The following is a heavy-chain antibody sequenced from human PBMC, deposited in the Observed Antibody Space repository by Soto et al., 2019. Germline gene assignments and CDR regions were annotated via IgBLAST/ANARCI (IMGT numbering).Heavy chain of an antibody. CDR3: ARDEQLALDY. Sequence: QVQLVESGGGVVQPGRSLRLSCAASGFTFSSYAMHWVRQAPGKGLEWVAVISYDGSNKYYADSVKGRFTISRDNSKDTLYLQMNSLIAEDTAVYYCARDEQLALDYWGQGTLVTVSS. J-gene: IGHJ4*02. CDR1: GFTFSSYA. V-gene: IGHV3-30-3*01. CDR2: ISYDGSNK. D-gene: IGHD6-6*01.